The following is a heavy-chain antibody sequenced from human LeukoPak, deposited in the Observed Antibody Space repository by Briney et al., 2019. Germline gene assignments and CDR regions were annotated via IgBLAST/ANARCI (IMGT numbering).Heavy chain of an antibody. Sequence: SETLSLTCTVSGGSISSYYWSWVRQPPGKGMEWSGYIYYSGSNNYNPSLKSGVTISVETSKNQCSLKLSSVTAADTAVYYCASRIIVGAGYYFDYWGQGTLVTVSS. D-gene: IGHD1-26*01. CDR2: IYYSGSN. V-gene: IGHV4-59*08. CDR1: GGSISSYY. CDR3: ASRIIVGAGYYFDY. J-gene: IGHJ4*02.